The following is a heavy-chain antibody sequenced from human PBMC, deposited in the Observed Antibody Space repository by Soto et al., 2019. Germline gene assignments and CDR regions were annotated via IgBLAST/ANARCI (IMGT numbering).Heavy chain of an antibody. CDR2: ISGSSSAI. CDR3: ARGGTYYDILTGYPQSYYYMDV. V-gene: IGHV3-48*01. Sequence: GALRLSCAASGFTFSSYSMNWVRQAPGKGLEWVSYISGSSSAIYYADSVKGRFTISRDNAKNSLYLQMNSLRAEDTAVYYCARGGTYYDILTGYPQSYYYMDVWGKGITVTVSS. J-gene: IGHJ6*03. CDR1: GFTFSSYS. D-gene: IGHD3-9*01.